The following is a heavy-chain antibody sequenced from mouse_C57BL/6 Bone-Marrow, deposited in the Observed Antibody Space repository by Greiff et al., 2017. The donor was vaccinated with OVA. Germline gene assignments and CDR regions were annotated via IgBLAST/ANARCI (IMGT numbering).Heavy chain of an antibody. Sequence: EVQGVESGGDLVKPGGSLKLSCAASGFTFSSYGMSWVRQTPDKRLEWVATISSGGSYTYNPDSVKGRFTISRDNAKNTLYLQMRILKAEDTAMYYCARHADGYSGQGTTLTVSS. D-gene: IGHD2-3*01. V-gene: IGHV5-6*01. J-gene: IGHJ2*01. CDR3: ARHADGY. CDR2: ISSGGSYT. CDR1: GFTFSSYG.